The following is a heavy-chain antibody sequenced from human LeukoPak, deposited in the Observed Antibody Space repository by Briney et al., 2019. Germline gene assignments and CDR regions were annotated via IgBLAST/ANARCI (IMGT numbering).Heavy chain of an antibody. J-gene: IGHJ4*02. CDR1: GGSISSYY. CDR3: ARYYCSGTCYHFDY. Sequence: PSETLSLTCTVSGGSISSYYWSWIRQPPGKGLEWIGYINYSGSTNYNPSLKSRVTMSVDTSKNQFSLKLTSVTAADTAVYYCARYYCSGTCYHFDYWGQGTLVTVSS. CDR2: INYSGST. V-gene: IGHV4-59*08. D-gene: IGHD2-2*01.